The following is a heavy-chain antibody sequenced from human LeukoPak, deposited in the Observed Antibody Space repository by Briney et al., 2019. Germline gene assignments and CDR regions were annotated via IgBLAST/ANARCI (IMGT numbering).Heavy chain of an antibody. D-gene: IGHD6-13*01. CDR3: AFSPYSRSWSNWFDP. J-gene: IGHJ5*02. CDR2: MNPNSGNT. CDR1: GYTFTSYD. V-gene: IGHV1-8*01. Sequence: ASVKVSCKASGYTFTSYDINWVRQATGQGLEWMGWMNPNSGNTGYAQKFQGRVTMTRNTSISTAYMELSSLRSEDTAVYYCAFSPYSRSWSNWFDPWGQGTLVTVSS.